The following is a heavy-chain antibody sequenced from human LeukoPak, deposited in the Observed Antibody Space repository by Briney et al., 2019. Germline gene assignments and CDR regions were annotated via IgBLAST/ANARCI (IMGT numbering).Heavy chain of an antibody. J-gene: IGHJ4*02. CDR2: IIPIFGTA. CDR3: ARGHGYSGYDSFLQFDY. CDR1: GGTFSSYA. D-gene: IGHD5-12*01. Sequence: SVKVSCKASGGTFSSYAISWVRQAPGQGLEWMGGIIPIFGTANYVQKFQGRVTITTDESTSTAYMELSSLRSEDTAVYYCARGHGYSGYDSFLQFDYWGQGTLVTVSS. V-gene: IGHV1-69*05.